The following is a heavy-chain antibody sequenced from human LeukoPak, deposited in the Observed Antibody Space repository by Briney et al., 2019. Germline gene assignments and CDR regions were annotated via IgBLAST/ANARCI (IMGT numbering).Heavy chain of an antibody. CDR3: ATEASSGLED. CDR1: GLPFSRLW. D-gene: IGHD6-19*01. CDR2: INKEGSEK. V-gene: IGHV3-7*01. Sequence: GGPQSLSCAAWGLPFSRLWVSWARHAPGGGLELVANINKEGSEKDYSASVKRRFTIPRDNAETSLYLQMNSLRAEDTAVYYCATEASSGLEDWGQGILVTVSS. J-gene: IGHJ4*02.